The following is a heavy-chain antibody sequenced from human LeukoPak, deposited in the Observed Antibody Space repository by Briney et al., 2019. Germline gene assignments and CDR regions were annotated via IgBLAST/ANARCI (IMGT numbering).Heavy chain of an antibody. CDR1: GFTFSSYA. J-gene: IGHJ4*02. Sequence: GGSLRLSCAASGFTFSSYAMSWVRQAPGKGLEWVSGISGSGGSTYYADSVKGRFTISRDNSKNTLYLQMNSLRAEDTAVYYCARETAQEGGSYHFDYWGQGTLVTVSS. CDR3: ARETAQEGGSYHFDY. D-gene: IGHD1-26*01. CDR2: ISGSGGST. V-gene: IGHV3-23*01.